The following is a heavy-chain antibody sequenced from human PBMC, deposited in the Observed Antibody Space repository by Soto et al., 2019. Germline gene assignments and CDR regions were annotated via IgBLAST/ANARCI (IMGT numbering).Heavy chain of an antibody. Sequence: SXTLSLTCTVSGGSISSGGYYWSWIRQHPGKGLEWIGYIYYSGSTYYNPSLKSRVTISVDTSKNQFSLKLSSVTAADTAVYYCARTYDILTGDAFDIWGQGTMVTVSS. CDR3: ARTYDILTGDAFDI. D-gene: IGHD3-9*01. J-gene: IGHJ3*02. CDR2: IYYSGST. CDR1: GGSISSGGYY. V-gene: IGHV4-31*03.